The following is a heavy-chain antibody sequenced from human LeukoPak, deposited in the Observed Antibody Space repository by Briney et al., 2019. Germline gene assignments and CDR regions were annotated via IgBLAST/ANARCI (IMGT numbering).Heavy chain of an antibody. CDR2: INPSGGST. CDR3: ASLIAASGDWFDP. Sequence: ASVKVSCKASGYTFTSYYMHWVRQAPGQGLEWMGIINPSGGSTSYAQKFQGGVTMTRDMSTSTVYMELSSLRSEETAVSYCASLIAASGDWFDPWGQGTLVTVSS. V-gene: IGHV1-46*01. CDR1: GYTFTSYY. D-gene: IGHD6-25*01. J-gene: IGHJ5*02.